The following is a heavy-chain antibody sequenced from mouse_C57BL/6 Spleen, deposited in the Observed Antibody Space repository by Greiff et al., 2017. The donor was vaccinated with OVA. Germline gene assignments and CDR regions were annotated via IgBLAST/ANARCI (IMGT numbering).Heavy chain of an antibody. J-gene: IGHJ4*01. CDR2: IDPSDSFT. CDR3: ASRGYAMDY. Sequence: VQLQQSGAELVMPGASVKLSCKASGYTFTSYWMHWVKQRPGQGLEWIGEIDPSDSFTNYNQQFKGKSTLTVDKSSSTAYMQLSSLTSEDSAVYYCASRGYAMDYWGQGTSVTVSS. CDR1: GYTFTSYW. V-gene: IGHV1-69*01.